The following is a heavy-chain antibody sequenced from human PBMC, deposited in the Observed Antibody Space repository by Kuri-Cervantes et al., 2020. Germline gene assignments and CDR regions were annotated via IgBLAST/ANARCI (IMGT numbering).Heavy chain of an antibody. V-gene: IGHV3-53*01. CDR1: GFTVSSNY. CDR2: IYSGGST. D-gene: IGHD3-10*01. J-gene: IGHJ6*03. Sequence: GESLKISCAASGFTVSSNYMSWVRQAPGKGLEWVSVIYSGGSTYYADSVKGRFTISRDNSKNTLDLQVNSLRAEDTAIYYCARDIKSYYMDAWGEGTTVTVSS. CDR3: ARDIKSYYMDA.